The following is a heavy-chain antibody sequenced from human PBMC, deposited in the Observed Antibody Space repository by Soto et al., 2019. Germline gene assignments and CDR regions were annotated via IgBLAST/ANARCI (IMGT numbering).Heavy chain of an antibody. CDR3: AKDIRGSPRYDGMDV. Sequence: EVQLAESGGALVQPGRSLRLSCAASGFRFDDYAMHWVRQFPGKGLEWVSSINWNSVYIDYADSVKGRFTISRDNANNFLYLQMNSLRPEDTAFYYCAKDIRGSPRYDGMDVWGHGTTVTVSS. CDR2: INWNSVYI. V-gene: IGHV3-9*01. CDR1: GFRFDDYA. D-gene: IGHD3-10*01. J-gene: IGHJ6*02.